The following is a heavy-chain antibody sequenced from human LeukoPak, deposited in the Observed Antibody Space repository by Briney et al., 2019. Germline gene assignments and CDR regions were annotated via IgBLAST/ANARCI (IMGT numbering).Heavy chain of an antibody. J-gene: IGHJ4*02. CDR3: ARVRSDSSGWYHVLD. Sequence: GGSLRLSCAASGFTFSNYDMHWVRQGPGKSLEWVSAIGTAGNTAYAGSVQGRFTISRENAKNSLYLQMNSLRAGDTAVYYCARVRSDSSGWYHVLDWGQGTLVTVSS. CDR1: GFTFSNYD. D-gene: IGHD6-19*01. CDR2: IGTAGNT. V-gene: IGHV3-13*01.